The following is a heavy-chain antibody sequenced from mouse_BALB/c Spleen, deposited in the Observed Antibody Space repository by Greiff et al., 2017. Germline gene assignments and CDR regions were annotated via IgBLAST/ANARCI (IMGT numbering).Heavy chain of an antibody. V-gene: IGHV1S135*01. CDR2: IDPFNGGT. CDR1: GYSFTSYY. J-gene: IGHJ4*01. Sequence: VQLQQSGPELMKPGASVKISCKASGYSFTSYYMHWVKQSHGKSLEWIGYIDPFNGGTSYNQKFKGKATLTVDKSSSTAYMHLSSLTSEDSAVYYCARSPYGFLMDYWGQGTSVTVSS. CDR3: ARSPYGFLMDY. D-gene: IGHD2-2*01.